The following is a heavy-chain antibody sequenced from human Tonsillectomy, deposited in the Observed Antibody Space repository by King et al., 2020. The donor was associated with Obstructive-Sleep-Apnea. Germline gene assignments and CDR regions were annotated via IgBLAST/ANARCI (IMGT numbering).Heavy chain of an antibody. Sequence: QLVQSGGGLVQPGRSLRLSCTSSELTFGDYAMSWFRQAPGKGLEWVGFIRSKARGGTTEYAASVKGRFTISRDDSKSIAYLQMNSLKTDDTAVYYCSSHCTNGVCYSLGSEIWGQGTLVTVSS. CDR3: SSHCTNGVCYSLGSEI. V-gene: IGHV3-49*03. CDR2: IRSKARGGTT. D-gene: IGHD2-8*01. CDR1: ELTFGDYA. J-gene: IGHJ4*02.